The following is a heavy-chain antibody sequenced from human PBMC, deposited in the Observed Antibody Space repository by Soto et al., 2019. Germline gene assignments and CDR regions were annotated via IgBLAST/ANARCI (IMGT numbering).Heavy chain of an antibody. J-gene: IGHJ6*02. CDR3: VGGKWELLGLRYYYYGMDV. D-gene: IGHD1-26*01. CDR1: GGTFSNYA. V-gene: IGHV1-69*12. Sequence: QVQLVQSGAEVKRPGSSVKVSCKASGGTFSNYAISWVRQAPGQGLEWMGGIIPIFRTADYAQKFQGRVTITADEATRTAYMGLSSLRSEDTAVYYCVGGKWELLGLRYYYYGMDVWGQGTTVTVSS. CDR2: IIPIFRTA.